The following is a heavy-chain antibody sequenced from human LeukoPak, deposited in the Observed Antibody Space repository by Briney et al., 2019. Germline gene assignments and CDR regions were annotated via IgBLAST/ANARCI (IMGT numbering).Heavy chain of an antibody. CDR2: IYTSGST. CDR1: GGSISSYY. D-gene: IGHD1-14*01. V-gene: IGHV4-4*07. CDR3: ARDPHRGGYYYYMDV. J-gene: IGHJ6*03. Sequence: PSETLSLTCTVSGGSISSYYWSWIRQPAGKGLEWIGRIYTSGSTNYNPSLKSRVTMSVDTSKNQFSLKLSSVTAADTAVYYCARDPHRGGYYYYMDVWGKGTTVTVSS.